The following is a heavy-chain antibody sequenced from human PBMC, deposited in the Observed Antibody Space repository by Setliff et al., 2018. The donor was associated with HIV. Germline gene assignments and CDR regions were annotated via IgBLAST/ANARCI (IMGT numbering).Heavy chain of an antibody. CDR2: INHSGDT. Sequence: ETLSLTCAVYGGSFSGYFWTWIRQPPQKRLEWIGEINHSGDTNYNPSLESRVTISIDTSNNQFSLKLSSVTAADTAMYYCARVGDLFDSSDYYSVLDAFDIWGQGTMVTVSS. V-gene: IGHV4-34*01. CDR3: ARVGDLFDSSDYYSVLDAFDI. J-gene: IGHJ3*02. D-gene: IGHD3-22*01. CDR1: GGSFSGYF.